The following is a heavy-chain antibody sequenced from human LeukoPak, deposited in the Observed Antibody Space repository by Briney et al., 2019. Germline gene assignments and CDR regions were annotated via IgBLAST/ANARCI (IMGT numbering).Heavy chain of an antibody. CDR2: SRNKASSYTT. CDR3: ARAYSSSWYVGY. CDR1: GFKFSDHY. Sequence: GGSLRLSCAASGFKFSDHYIDWVRQAPGKGLEWVGRSRNKASSYTTEYAASVEGRFTISRDVSESSLYLQMNSLRTEDTAVYYCARAYSSSWYVGYWGQGTLVTVSS. V-gene: IGHV3-72*01. D-gene: IGHD6-13*01. J-gene: IGHJ4*02.